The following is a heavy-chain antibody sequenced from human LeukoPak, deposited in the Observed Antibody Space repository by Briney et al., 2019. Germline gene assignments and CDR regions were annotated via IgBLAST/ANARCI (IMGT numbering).Heavy chain of an antibody. J-gene: IGHJ6*03. CDR1: GDSFTSYW. D-gene: IGHD5-18*01. CDR3: ARRSGYSYTKGYYYYMDV. CDR2: IYPGDSDT. V-gene: IGHV5-51*01. Sequence: GASLKISCKGSGDSFTSYWIGWVRQLPGKGLEWMGIIYPGDSDTRYSPSFQGQVTISADKSISTAYLQWSSLKAPDTAMYYCARRSGYSYTKGYYYYMDVWGKGTTVTVSS.